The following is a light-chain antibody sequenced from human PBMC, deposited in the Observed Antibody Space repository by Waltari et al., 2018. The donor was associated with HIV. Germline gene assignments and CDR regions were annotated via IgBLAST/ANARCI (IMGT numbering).Light chain of an antibody. CDR3: MQGTHWPLT. V-gene: IGKV2-30*01. CDR1: QSLVYSDGNTY. Sequence: DVVMTQSPLSLPVTLGQPASFYFRSSQSLVYSDGNTYLNWVQQRPGQATRRLIYKVSNRDSGVPDRFSGSGSGTDFTLTISRVEAEDVGVYYCMQGTHWPLTFGGGTKVEIK. J-gene: IGKJ4*01. CDR2: KVS.